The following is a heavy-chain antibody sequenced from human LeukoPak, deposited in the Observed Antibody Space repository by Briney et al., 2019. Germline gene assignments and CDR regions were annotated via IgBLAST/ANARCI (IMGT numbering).Heavy chain of an antibody. D-gene: IGHD6-25*01. Sequence: ASVKVSCKTSGYSFTIYYIHWVRQAPGQGLEWMGMINPGSGSTSYPQRVEGRVTVTRDTSTYTVYMDLGGPIFEDTAIYYCARDRGPSFRGSFEYWGQGTPVTVSS. J-gene: IGHJ4*02. V-gene: IGHV1-46*01. CDR2: INPGSGST. CDR3: ARDRGPSFRGSFEY. CDR1: GYSFTIYY.